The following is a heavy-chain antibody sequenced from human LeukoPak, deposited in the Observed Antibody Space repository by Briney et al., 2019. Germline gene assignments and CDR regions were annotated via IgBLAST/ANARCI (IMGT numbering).Heavy chain of an antibody. CDR2: IKSDGKT. V-gene: IGHV3-23*01. CDR1: GFTFNTYA. D-gene: IGHD6-19*01. Sequence: GGSLRLSCAASGFTFNTYAMSWVRQAPGMGLEWVSAIKSDGKTHYADSVKGRFTISRDNSKNTLSLQMNSPRAEDTALYYCAKCRVETYSSGWCNWLDPWGQGTQVTVSS. CDR3: AKCRVETYSSGWCNWLDP. J-gene: IGHJ5*02.